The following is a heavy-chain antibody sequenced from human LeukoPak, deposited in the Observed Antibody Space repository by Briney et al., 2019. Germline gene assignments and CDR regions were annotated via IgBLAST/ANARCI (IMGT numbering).Heavy chain of an antibody. J-gene: IGHJ4*02. V-gene: IGHV3-30*02. D-gene: IGHD2-8*01. CDR1: GFTFSSLG. CDR3: ARANGGNHC. Sequence: GGSLRLSCAASGFTFSSLGMHWVRQAPGKGLEWVAFIRYDGSNVYYADSVKGRFTISRDNSKNTLYLQMNGPRTEDTAIYCCARANGGNHCWGQGTLVTVSS. CDR2: IRYDGSNV.